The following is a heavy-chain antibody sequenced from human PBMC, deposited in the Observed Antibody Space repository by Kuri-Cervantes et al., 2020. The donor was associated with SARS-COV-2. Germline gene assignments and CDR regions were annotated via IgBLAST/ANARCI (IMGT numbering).Heavy chain of an antibody. D-gene: IGHD3-3*01. V-gene: IGHV3-64*02. J-gene: IGHJ4*02. CDR1: GFTFSNYA. CDR3: ARVSRSGYFDY. CDR2: ISSNGDST. Sequence: GGSLRLSCAASGFTFSNYAMYWVRQAPGKGLEYVSAISSNGDSTYYADSVKGRFTMSRDNSKNTLYLRMGSLRAEDMAVYYCARVSRSGYFDYWGQGTLVTVSS.